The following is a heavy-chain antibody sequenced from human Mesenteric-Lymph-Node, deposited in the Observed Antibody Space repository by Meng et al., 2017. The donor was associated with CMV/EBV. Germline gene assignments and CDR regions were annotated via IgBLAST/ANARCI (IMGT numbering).Heavy chain of an antibody. CDR3: ARGEGIVATTNNWFDP. J-gene: IGHJ5*02. CDR1: GGSVSDDY. V-gene: IGHV4-59*02. D-gene: IGHD5-12*01. Sequence: SETLSLTCTVSGGSVSDDYWSWIRQPPGKGLEWIGYFYYSGSTNYNPSLKSRITISVDTSKNQFSLKLTSVTAADTAIYYCARGEGIVATTNNWFDPWGQGTLVTVSS. CDR2: FYYSGST.